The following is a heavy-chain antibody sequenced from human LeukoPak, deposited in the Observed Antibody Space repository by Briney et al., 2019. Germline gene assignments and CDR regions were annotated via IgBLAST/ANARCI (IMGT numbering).Heavy chain of an antibody. Sequence: PETLSLTCTVSGGSISSYYWSWIRQPPGKGLEWIGYIYNSGSTNYNPSLKSRVTISVDTSKNQFSLKLSSVTAADTAVYYCARKGGSHDYWGQGTLVTVSS. CDR3: ARKGGSHDY. CDR2: IYNSGST. CDR1: GGSISSYY. V-gene: IGHV4-59*08. J-gene: IGHJ4*02. D-gene: IGHD1-26*01.